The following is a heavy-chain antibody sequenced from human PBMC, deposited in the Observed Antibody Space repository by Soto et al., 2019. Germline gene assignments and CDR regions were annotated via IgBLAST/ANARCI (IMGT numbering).Heavy chain of an antibody. Sequence: SETLSLTCTVSGGSVSSSSYYWSWIRQPPGKGLEWIGYIYYSGSTNYNPSLKSRVTISVDTSKNQFSRKLRSVTAADDAVYYCARAACSGASCSFDFWGQGTLVTVSS. CDR3: ARAACSGASCSFDF. D-gene: IGHD2-15*01. V-gene: IGHV4-61*01. CDR2: IYYSGST. J-gene: IGHJ4*02. CDR1: GGSVSSSSYY.